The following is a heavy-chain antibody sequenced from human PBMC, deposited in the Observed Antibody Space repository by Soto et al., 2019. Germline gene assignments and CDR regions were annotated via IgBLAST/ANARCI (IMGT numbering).Heavy chain of an antibody. CDR2: ISSRSYTI. Sequence: EVQLVESGGGLVQSGGSLRLSCAASGFSFSTYSMNWVRQAPGKGLEWVSYISSRSYTIYYIDSVKGRFTISRDNAKSSLYLQMNSLRDEDTAVYYCARGGSSSDNGMDVWGQGTTVTVSS. CDR3: ARGGSSSDNGMDV. CDR1: GFSFSTYS. J-gene: IGHJ6*02. D-gene: IGHD6-6*01. V-gene: IGHV3-48*02.